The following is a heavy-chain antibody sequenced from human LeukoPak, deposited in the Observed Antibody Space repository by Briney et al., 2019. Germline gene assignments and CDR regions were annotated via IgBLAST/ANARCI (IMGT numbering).Heavy chain of an antibody. V-gene: IGHV4-59*08. CDR3: VRQSRIFGVTRPGYMDV. CDR2: IYYSGST. D-gene: IGHD3-3*01. J-gene: IGHJ6*03. Sequence: SETLSLTCNVSGGSISSYYWNWIRQPPGKGLEWIGYIYYSGSTNYNPSLKSRVTISVDTSKNQFSLSLSSVTAADTAMYWCVRQSRIFGVTRPGYMDVWGKGIMVSVSS. CDR1: GGSISSYY.